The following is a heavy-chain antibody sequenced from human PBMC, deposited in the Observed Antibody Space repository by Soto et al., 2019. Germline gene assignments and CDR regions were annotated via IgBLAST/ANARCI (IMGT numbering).Heavy chain of an antibody. J-gene: IGHJ6*02. CDR1: GYTFTGYY. V-gene: IGHV1-2*04. D-gene: IGHD3-3*01. Sequence: ASVKVSCKASGYTFTGYYMHWVRQAPGQGLEWMGWINANSGGTNYAQKFQGWVTMTRDTSISTAYMELSRLRSDDTAVYYCARGLDVLRFLEWSTYYYYGMDVWGQGTTVTVSS. CDR3: ARGLDVLRFLEWSTYYYYGMDV. CDR2: INANSGGT.